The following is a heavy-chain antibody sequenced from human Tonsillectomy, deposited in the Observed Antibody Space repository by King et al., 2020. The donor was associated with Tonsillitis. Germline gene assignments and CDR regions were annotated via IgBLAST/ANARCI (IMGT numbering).Heavy chain of an antibody. J-gene: IGHJ6*02. Sequence: QMQLQESGPGLVKPSETLSLTCTVSGGSISSNSYYWGWIRQPPGKGLEWIGSIYYSGSTYYNPSLKSRVTISVDTSKNQFSLKLSSVTAADTAVYYCARHVGGTGIYYYYYDLDVWGQGTTVTVSS. CDR2: IYYSGST. CDR1: GGSISSNSYY. CDR3: ARHVGGTGIYYYYYDLDV. D-gene: IGHD7-27*01. V-gene: IGHV4-39*01.